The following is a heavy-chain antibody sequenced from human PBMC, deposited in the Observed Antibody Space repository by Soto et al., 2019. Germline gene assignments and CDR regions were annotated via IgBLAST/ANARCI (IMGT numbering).Heavy chain of an antibody. J-gene: IGHJ3*02. Sequence: PGGSLRLSCAASGFTFRSYSMNWVRQAPGKGLEWISYISSSSTTIYYGDSVKGRFTISRDNARNSLYLQMNSLRDEDTAVYYCARLMMVTGGEAFDIWGQGTMVTVSS. V-gene: IGHV3-48*02. CDR2: ISSSSTTI. D-gene: IGHD3-22*01. CDR1: GFTFRSYS. CDR3: ARLMMVTGGEAFDI.